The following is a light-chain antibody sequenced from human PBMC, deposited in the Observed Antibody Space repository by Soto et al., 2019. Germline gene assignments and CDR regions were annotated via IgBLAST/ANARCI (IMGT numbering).Light chain of an antibody. Sequence: DIQMTQSPSTLSASVGDRVTITCRASQSISSWLAWYQQKPGKAPKLLIYDASSLESGVPSRFSGSGSGTEFTLTISRLQPDDFATYYCQQYSSYSTFGGGTKVEIK. J-gene: IGKJ4*01. V-gene: IGKV1-5*01. CDR2: DAS. CDR3: QQYSSYST. CDR1: QSISSW.